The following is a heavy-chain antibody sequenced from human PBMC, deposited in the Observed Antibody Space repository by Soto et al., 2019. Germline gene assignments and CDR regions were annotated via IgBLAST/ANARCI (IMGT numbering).Heavy chain of an antibody. CDR2: INAGNGNT. D-gene: IGHD3-10*01. CDR1: GYTFTSYA. J-gene: IGHJ6*02. Sequence: ASVKVSCKASGYTFTSYAMHWVRQAPGQRLEWMGWINAGNGNTKYSQKFQGRVTMTEDTSTDTAYMELSSLRSEDTAVYYCATDSSVYYYGSGSPHYYYGMDVWGQGTTVTVSS. CDR3: ATDSSVYYYGSGSPHYYYGMDV. V-gene: IGHV1-3*01.